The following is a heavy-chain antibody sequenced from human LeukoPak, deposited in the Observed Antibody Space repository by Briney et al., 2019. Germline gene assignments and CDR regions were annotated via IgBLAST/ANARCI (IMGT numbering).Heavy chain of an antibody. D-gene: IGHD2-15*01. J-gene: IGHJ3*02. CDR1: GFTFGRYW. V-gene: IGHV3-7*01. Sequence: GGSLRLSCAVSGFTFGRYWMGWVRQAPGKGLEWVAHIKEDGSERYYADSVKGRFIMSRDNAKNAVSLQVNSLTAEDTAVYYCTRDQGYCSGGRCYSVFDIWGQGTMVTVSS. CDR3: TRDQGYCSGGRCYSVFDI. CDR2: IKEDGSER.